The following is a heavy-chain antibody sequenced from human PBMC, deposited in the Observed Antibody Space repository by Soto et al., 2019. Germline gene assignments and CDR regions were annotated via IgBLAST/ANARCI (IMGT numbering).Heavy chain of an antibody. CDR2: FDPEDGET. V-gene: IGHV1-24*01. Sequence: ASVKVSCKVSGYTLTELSMHWVRQAPGKGLEWMGGFDPEDGETIYAQKFQGRVTMTEDTSTDTAYMELSSLRSEDTAVYYCTRDRAISTAGHYYYYMEVWGKGTTVTVSS. J-gene: IGHJ6*03. CDR3: TRDRAISTAGHYYYYMEV. CDR1: GYTLTELS. D-gene: IGHD6-13*01.